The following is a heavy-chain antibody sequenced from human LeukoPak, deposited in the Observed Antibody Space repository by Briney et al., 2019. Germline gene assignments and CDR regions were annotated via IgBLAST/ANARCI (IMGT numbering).Heavy chain of an antibody. V-gene: IGHV3-23*01. Sequence: GGSLRLSCTASGFTFSSDAMNWVRQRPGKGLEWVSVISGSGDKTYYADSVKGRFTISRDNSKNTLYLQMNSLRAEDTAVYYCARDPLVRGVIPYYFDYWGQGTLVTVSS. CDR1: GFTFSSDA. CDR2: ISGSGDKT. J-gene: IGHJ4*02. D-gene: IGHD3-10*01. CDR3: ARDPLVRGVIPYYFDY.